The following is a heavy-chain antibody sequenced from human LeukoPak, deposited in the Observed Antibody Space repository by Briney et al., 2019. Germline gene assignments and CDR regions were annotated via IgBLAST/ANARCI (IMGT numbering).Heavy chain of an antibody. CDR2: FDPEDGET. CDR3: VGIRGSGHLYYYYGMDV. J-gene: IGHJ6*02. V-gene: IGHV1-24*01. CDR1: GYTLTELS. D-gene: IGHD2-15*01. Sequence: ASVKVSCKVSGYTLTELSMHWVRQAPGKGLEWMGGFDPEDGETIYAQKFQGRVTMTEDTSTDTAYMELSSLRSEDTAVYYCVGIRGSGHLYYYYGMDVWGQGTTVTVSS.